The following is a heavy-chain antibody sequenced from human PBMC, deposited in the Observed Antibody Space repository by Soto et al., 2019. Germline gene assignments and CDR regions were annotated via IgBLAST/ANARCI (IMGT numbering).Heavy chain of an antibody. V-gene: IGHV3-15*01. J-gene: IGHJ4*02. D-gene: IGHD3-9*01. Sequence: GGSLRLSCAASGFTFSNAWMSWVRQAPGKGLEWVGRIKSKTDGGTTDYAAPVKGRFTISRDDSKNTLYLQMNSLKTEDTAVYYCTTVFRYYDILTGYYQTYYFDYWGQGTLVTVSS. CDR2: IKSKTDGGTT. CDR3: TTVFRYYDILTGYYQTYYFDY. CDR1: GFTFSNAW.